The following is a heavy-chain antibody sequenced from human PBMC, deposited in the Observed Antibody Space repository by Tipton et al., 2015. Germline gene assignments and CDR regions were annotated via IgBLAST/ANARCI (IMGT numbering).Heavy chain of an antibody. CDR3: ARAPVVAATPEYPYYYYGMDV. D-gene: IGHD2-15*01. CDR1: GGSFSGYY. Sequence: TLSLTCAVYGGSFSGYYWSWIRQPPGKGLEWIGEINHSGSTNYNPSLKGRVTISVDTSKNQFSLKLSSVTAADTAVYYCARAPVVAATPEYPYYYYGMDVWGQGTTVTVSS. CDR2: INHSGST. V-gene: IGHV4-34*01. J-gene: IGHJ6*02.